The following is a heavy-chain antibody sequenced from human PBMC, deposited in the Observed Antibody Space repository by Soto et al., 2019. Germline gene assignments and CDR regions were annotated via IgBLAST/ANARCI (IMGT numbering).Heavy chain of an antibody. CDR3: APGRDGSADYGMDV. V-gene: IGHV4-4*07. CDR1: GASMNSYH. CDR2: IHSSGST. J-gene: IGHJ6*02. Sequence: SATLSLTCTVSGASMNSYHWSWIRQPAGKGLEWIGHIHSSGSTDYNPSLKSRVTMSVDTSKNQFSLRLMSLTAADTAVYYCAPGRDGSADYGMDVWGQGTTVTVSS.